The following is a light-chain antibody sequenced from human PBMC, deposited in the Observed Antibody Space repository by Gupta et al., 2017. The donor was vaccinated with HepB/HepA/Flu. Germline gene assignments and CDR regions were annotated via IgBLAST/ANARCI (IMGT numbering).Light chain of an antibody. Sequence: EIVMTQSPLSLPVTPGEPASISCRSSQSLLHSNGYNYLDWYLQKPGQSPQLLIYLGSNRASGVPDRFRASGSGTDFTLKISRGEAEDVGVYYCMQGLQTPTFGGGTKVDIK. J-gene: IGKJ4*01. CDR1: QSLLHSNGYNY. V-gene: IGKV2-28*01. CDR3: MQGLQTPT. CDR2: LGS.